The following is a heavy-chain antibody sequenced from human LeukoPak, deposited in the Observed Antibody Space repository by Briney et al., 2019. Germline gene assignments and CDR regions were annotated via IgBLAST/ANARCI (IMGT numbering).Heavy chain of an antibody. D-gene: IGHD6-19*01. CDR1: GFTFSSYS. CDR3: ARQSIAVAGATFDY. J-gene: IGHJ4*02. V-gene: IGHV3-21*01. Sequence: AGSLRLSCAASGFTFSSYSMNWVRQAPGKGLEWVSSISSSSSYIYYADSVKGRLTISRDNAKNSLYLQMNSLRAEDTAVYYCARQSIAVAGATFDYWGQGTLVTVSS. CDR2: ISSSSSYI.